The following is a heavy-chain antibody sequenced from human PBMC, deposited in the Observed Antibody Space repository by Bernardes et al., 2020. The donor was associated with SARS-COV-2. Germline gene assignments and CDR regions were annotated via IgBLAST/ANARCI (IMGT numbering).Heavy chain of an antibody. Sequence: TNYSPSFKSRFTISVDRFKNEFSLKLSSVTAEDTAVYYCARGFLETLHYKGVHYMDVWGKGTTVTVTS. CDR3: ARGFLETLHYKGVHYMDV. V-gene: IGHV4-34*01. CDR2: T. J-gene: IGHJ6*03. D-gene: IGHD3-3*01.